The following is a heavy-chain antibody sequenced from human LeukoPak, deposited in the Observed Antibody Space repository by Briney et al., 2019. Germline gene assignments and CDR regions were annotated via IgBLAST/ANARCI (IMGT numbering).Heavy chain of an antibody. CDR3: TTDVYGDYVPHYYGMDV. Sequence: GGSLRLSCAASGFTFSDHYMDWVRQAPGKGPEWVGRIKSKSDGGTTDYAAPVQGRFTISRDDSKSILYLQMNSLKSEDTAVYYCTTDVYGDYVPHYYGMDVWGQGTTVTVSS. CDR1: GFTFSDHY. D-gene: IGHD4-17*01. J-gene: IGHJ6*02. V-gene: IGHV3-15*01. CDR2: IKSKSDGGTT.